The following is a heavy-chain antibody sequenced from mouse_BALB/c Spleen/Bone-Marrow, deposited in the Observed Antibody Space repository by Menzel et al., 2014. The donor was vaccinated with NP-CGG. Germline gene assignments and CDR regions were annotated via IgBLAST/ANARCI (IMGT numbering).Heavy chain of an antibody. CDR1: GYAFXTYW. V-gene: IGHV1-80*01. J-gene: IGHJ4*01. Sequence: VHLVESGAELVRPESSVKISCKASGYAFXTYWMIWVKQRPGQGLEWIGQIYPGDGDTNYNGKFKGKATLTADKSSSTAYMQLSSLTSEDSAVYFCARGARSAMDYWGQGTSVTVSS. CDR2: IYPGDGDT. CDR3: ARGARSAMDY.